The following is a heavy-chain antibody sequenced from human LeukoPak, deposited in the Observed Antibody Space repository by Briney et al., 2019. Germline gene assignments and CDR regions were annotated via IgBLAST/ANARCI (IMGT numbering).Heavy chain of an antibody. CDR3: ARGSGQQLVLGY. CDR1: GFSFSTYW. D-gene: IGHD6-13*01. Sequence: GGSLRLSCAASGFSFSTYWMHWVRQAPGKGLEYVSAISSNGGSTYYANSVKGRFTISRDNSKNTLYLQMGSLRAEDMAVYYCARGSGQQLVLGYWGQGTLVTVSS. CDR2: ISSNGGST. V-gene: IGHV3-64*01. J-gene: IGHJ4*02.